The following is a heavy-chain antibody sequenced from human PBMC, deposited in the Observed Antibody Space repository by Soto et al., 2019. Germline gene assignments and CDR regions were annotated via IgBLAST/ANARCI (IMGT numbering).Heavy chain of an antibody. D-gene: IGHD4-17*01. CDR3: AKDLYGDYDRRWDAFDI. CDR1: GFTFSSYG. J-gene: IGHJ3*02. Sequence: QVQLVESGGGVVQPGRSLRLSCAASGFTFSSYGMHWVRQAPGKGLEWVAVISYDGSNKYYADSVKGRFTISRDNSKNTLYLQMNSLRAEDTAVYYCAKDLYGDYDRRWDAFDIWGQGTMVTVSS. V-gene: IGHV3-30*18. CDR2: ISYDGSNK.